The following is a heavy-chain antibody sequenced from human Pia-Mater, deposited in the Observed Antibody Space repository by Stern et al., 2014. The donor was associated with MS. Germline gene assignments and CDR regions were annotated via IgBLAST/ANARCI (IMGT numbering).Heavy chain of an antibody. CDR3: ARDQRGITIFGVVTDYYYLGMDV. CDR2: INPNTGGT. CDR1: GYIFTGYY. J-gene: IGHJ6*02. V-gene: IGHV1-2*02. Sequence: QVQLQESGAEVKKPGASVKVSCTTSGYIFTGYYIHWVRQAPGQGLEWMAWINPNTGGTKYAQKFQGRVTMSRDTSISTAYVELSSLTSDDTAVYYCARDQRGITIFGVVTDYYYLGMDVWGQGTTVTASS. D-gene: IGHD3-3*01.